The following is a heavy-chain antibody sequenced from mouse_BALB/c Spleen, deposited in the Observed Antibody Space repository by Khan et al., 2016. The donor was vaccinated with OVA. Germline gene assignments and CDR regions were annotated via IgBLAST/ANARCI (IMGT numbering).Heavy chain of an antibody. J-gene: IGHJ3*01. CDR3: ARGYDFFAY. Sequence: VQLQQSGPDLVKPGASVKISCKTSGYSFTLYYMTWVKQSHGKSLEWIGRVNPNTGGSDYNQEFKGKAILTVDKSSNTAYMELHSLTSEDSAVYYCARGYDFFAYWGQGTLVTVSA. V-gene: IGHV1-26*01. CDR2: VNPNTGGS. D-gene: IGHD2-14*01. CDR1: GYSFTLYY.